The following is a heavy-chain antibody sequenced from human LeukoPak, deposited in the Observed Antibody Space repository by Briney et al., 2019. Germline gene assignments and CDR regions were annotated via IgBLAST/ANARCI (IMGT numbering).Heavy chain of an antibody. Sequence: GRSLRLSCAASGFTFSSYAMHWVRQAPGKGLEWVAVISYDGSNKYYADSVKGRFTISRDNSKNTLYLQMNSLRAEDTAVYYCARESRIAVAGIGDYWGQGTLVTVSS. CDR2: ISYDGSNK. D-gene: IGHD6-19*01. V-gene: IGHV3-30-3*01. CDR1: GFTFSSYA. J-gene: IGHJ4*02. CDR3: ARESRIAVAGIGDY.